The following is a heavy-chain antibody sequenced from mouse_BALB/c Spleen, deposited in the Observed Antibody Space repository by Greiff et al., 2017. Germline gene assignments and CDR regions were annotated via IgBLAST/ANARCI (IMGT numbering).Heavy chain of an antibody. CDR1: GFNIKDYY. J-gene: IGHJ2*01. D-gene: IGHD1-1*01. V-gene: IGHV14-1*01. Sequence: VQLKESGAELVRSGASVKLSCTASGFNIKDYYMHWVKQRPGQGLEWIGMIHPSDSETRLNQKFKDKATLTVDKSSSTAYMQLSSPTSEDSAVYYCASEGTTVVDYWGQGTTLTVSS. CDR3: ASEGTTVVDY. CDR2: IHPSDSET.